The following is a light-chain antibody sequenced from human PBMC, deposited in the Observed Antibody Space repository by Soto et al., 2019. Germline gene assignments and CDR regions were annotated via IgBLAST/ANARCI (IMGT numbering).Light chain of an antibody. CDR1: QSISSW. CDR2: KAS. J-gene: IGKJ4*01. V-gene: IGKV1-5*03. CDR3: QQYNSYPLT. Sequence: DIQMTQSPSTLSASVGDRVTITCRASQSISSWLAWYQQKPGNAPNLLIYKASSLASGIPSRFSGSGSGTEFTLTISSLQPDDFAAYYCQQYNSYPLTFGGGTKVEIK.